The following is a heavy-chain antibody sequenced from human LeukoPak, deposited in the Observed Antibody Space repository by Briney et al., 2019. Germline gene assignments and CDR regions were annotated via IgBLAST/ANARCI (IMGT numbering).Heavy chain of an antibody. Sequence: ASVKVSCKASGYTFTSYGISWVRQAPGQGLEWMGRISAYNGNTNYAQKLQGRVTMTTDTSTSTAYMELRSLRSDDTAVYYCARSRSLNYDFWSGYYPQVYNWFDPWGQGTLVTVSS. CDR1: GYTFTSYG. CDR2: ISAYNGNT. CDR3: ARSRSLNYDFWSGYYPQVYNWFDP. J-gene: IGHJ5*02. D-gene: IGHD3-3*01. V-gene: IGHV1-18*01.